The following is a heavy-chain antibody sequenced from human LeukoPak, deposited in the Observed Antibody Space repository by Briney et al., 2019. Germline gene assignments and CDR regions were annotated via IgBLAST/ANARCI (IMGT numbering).Heavy chain of an antibody. Sequence: GGSLRLSCAASRFTFSDYYMSWIRQAPGKGLERVSYISSSGTTIYYADSVKGRFTISRDNAKNSLFLQMNSLRAEDTAVYYCARASIVGTTYSFDYWGQGTLVTVSS. CDR1: RFTFSDYY. CDR3: ARASIVGTTYSFDY. CDR2: ISSSGTTI. V-gene: IGHV3-11*01. D-gene: IGHD1-26*01. J-gene: IGHJ4*02.